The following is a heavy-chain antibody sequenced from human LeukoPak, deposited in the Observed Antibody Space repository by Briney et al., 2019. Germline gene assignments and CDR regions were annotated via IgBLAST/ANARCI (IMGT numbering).Heavy chain of an antibody. Sequence: GGSLRLPCAASGFTFSSYSMNWVRQAPGKGLEWVSSISSSSSYIYYADSVKGRFTISRDNAKNSLYLQMNSLRAEDTAVYYCAKSRGWYYLAIYFDYWGQGTLVTVSS. J-gene: IGHJ4*02. D-gene: IGHD6-19*01. V-gene: IGHV3-21*01. CDR1: GFTFSSYS. CDR2: ISSSSSYI. CDR3: AKSRGWYYLAIYFDY.